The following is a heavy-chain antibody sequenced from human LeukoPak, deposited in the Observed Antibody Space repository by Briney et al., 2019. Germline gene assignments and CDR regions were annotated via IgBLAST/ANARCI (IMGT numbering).Heavy chain of an antibody. CDR1: GGSISSYY. V-gene: IGHV4-59*01. Sequence: SETLSLTCTDSGGSISSYYWSWIRQPPGKGLEWIGYIYYSGSTNYNPSLKSRVTISVDTSKNQFSLKLSSVTAADTAVYYCARGVPYVGFDYWGQGTLVTVSS. CDR2: IYYSGST. J-gene: IGHJ4*02. CDR3: ARGVPYVGFDY. D-gene: IGHD1-1*01.